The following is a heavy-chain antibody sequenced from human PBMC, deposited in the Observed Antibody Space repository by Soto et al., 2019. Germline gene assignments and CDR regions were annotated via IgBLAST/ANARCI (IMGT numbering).Heavy chain of an antibody. CDR2: IIPIFGTA. V-gene: IGHV1-69*13. J-gene: IGHJ6*02. CDR3: ARDKDYYGMDV. Sequence: SVKVSCKASGGTFSSYAISWLRQSPGQGLEWMGGIIPIFGTANYAQKFQGRVTITADESTSTAYMELGSLRSEDTAVYYCARDKDYYGMDVWGQGTTVTVSS. CDR1: GGTFSSYA.